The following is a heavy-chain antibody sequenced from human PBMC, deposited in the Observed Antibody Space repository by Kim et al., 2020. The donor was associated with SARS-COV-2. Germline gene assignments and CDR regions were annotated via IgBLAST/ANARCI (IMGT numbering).Heavy chain of an antibody. CDR3: ARVGCIAVACPEYFQH. D-gene: IGHD6-19*01. Sequence: SVKVSCKASGGTFSSYAISWVRQAPGQGLEWMGRIIPILGIANYAQKFQGRVTITADKSTSTAYMELSSLRSEDTAVYYCARVGCIAVACPEYFQHWGQGTLVTVSS. V-gene: IGHV1-69*04. J-gene: IGHJ1*01. CDR1: GGTFSSYA. CDR2: IIPILGIA.